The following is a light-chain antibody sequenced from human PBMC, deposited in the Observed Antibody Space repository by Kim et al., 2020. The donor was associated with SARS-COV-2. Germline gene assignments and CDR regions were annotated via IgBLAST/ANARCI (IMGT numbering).Light chain of an antibody. J-gene: IGLJ3*02. CDR3: QTWGTGPWV. V-gene: IGLV4-69*01. CDR1: SGHSSYA. CDR2: LNSDGSH. Sequence: ASVKLTCTLSSGHSSYALAWQQQQPEKGPRYLMKLNSDGSHSKGDGIPDRFSGSSSGAERYLTISSLQSEDEADYYCQTWGTGPWVFGGGTQLTVL.